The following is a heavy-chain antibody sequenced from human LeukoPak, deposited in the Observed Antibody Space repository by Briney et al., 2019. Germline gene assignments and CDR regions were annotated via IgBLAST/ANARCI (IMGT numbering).Heavy chain of an antibody. J-gene: IGHJ5*02. CDR2: ISPYDGDT. D-gene: IGHD2-21*02. CDR1: GYTFAIYG. CDR3: ARDYCTRGGDCYKEDLFDP. V-gene: IGHV1-18*01. Sequence: ASVKVSCKASGYTFAIYGISWVRQAPGQGLEWTAWISPYDGDTNYAQNFEGRVTMTTETSTSTAYMELRSLRPDDTAIYYCARDYCTRGGDCYKEDLFDPWGQGTLVTVSS.